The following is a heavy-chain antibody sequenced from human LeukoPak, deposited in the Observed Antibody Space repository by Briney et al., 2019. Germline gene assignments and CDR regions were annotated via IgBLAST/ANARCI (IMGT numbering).Heavy chain of an antibody. Sequence: SETLSLTCTVSGGAISTYYWTWIRQPPGKGLEWIGYIYYTGTTSYNPSLKSRLTMSVDTSKNQFSLKLSSVTAADTAVYYCARGPAASGTANFDCWGQGALVTVSS. CDR3: ARGPAASGTANFDC. J-gene: IGHJ4*02. CDR1: GGAISTYY. V-gene: IGHV4-59*01. D-gene: IGHD6-13*01. CDR2: IYYTGTT.